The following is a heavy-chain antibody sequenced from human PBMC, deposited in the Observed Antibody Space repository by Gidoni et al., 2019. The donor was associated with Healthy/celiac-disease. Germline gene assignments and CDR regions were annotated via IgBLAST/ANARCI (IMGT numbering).Heavy chain of an antibody. D-gene: IGHD5-18*01. CDR1: VFPFSSYS. CDR3: ARDREGYSYGAY. V-gene: IGHV3-21*01. CDR2: ISSSSSYI. J-gene: IGHJ4*02. Sequence: DVQLVETGVGLVKPGGSLTLSCAASVFPFSSYSMNWVRQAPGKGLEWVSSISSSSSYIYYADSVKGRFTISRDNAKNSLYLQMNSLRAEDTAVYYCARDREGYSYGAYWGQGTLVTVSS.